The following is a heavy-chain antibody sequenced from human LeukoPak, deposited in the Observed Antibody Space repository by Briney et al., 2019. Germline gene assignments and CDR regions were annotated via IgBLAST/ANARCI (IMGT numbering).Heavy chain of an antibody. CDR3: ARDSISWGYYGPQGGMDV. J-gene: IGHJ6*02. CDR1: GGSISSYY. Sequence: SETLSLTCTVSGGSISSYYWSWIRQPAGKGLEWIGRIYTGGSTNYNPSLKSRVTMSVDTSKNQFSLKLSSVTAADTAVYYCARDSISWGYYGPQGGMDVWGQGTTVTVSS. D-gene: IGHD3-10*01. V-gene: IGHV4-4*07. CDR2: IYTGGST.